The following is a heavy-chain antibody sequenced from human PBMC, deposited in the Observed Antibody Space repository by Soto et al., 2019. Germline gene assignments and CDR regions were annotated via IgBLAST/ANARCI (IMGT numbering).Heavy chain of an antibody. CDR3: AKTSSSWSLGTFAY. D-gene: IGHD6-13*01. V-gene: IGHV3-23*01. Sequence: GGSLRLSCAASGFTFRSYAMSWVRQAPGKGLEWVSAISGSGGSTYYADSVKGRFTISRDNSKNTLYLQMNSLRAEDTAVYYCAKTSSSWSLGTFAYRGQGTFVTVSS. CDR1: GFTFRSYA. J-gene: IGHJ4*02. CDR2: ISGSGGST.